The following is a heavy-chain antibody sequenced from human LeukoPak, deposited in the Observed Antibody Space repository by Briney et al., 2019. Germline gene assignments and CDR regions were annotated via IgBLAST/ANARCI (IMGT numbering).Heavy chain of an antibody. CDR3: ARVLVGDGAFDI. V-gene: IGHV4-61*01. J-gene: IGHJ3*02. CDR1: GGSVSSGSYY. CDR2: IYYSGCT. Sequence: TSETLSLTCTVSGGSVSSGSYYWSWIRQPPGKGLEWIGYIYYSGCTNYDPSLKSRVTISVDTSKNQFSLKLSSVTAADTAVYYCARVLVGDGAFDIWGQGTMVTVSS. D-gene: IGHD2-2*01.